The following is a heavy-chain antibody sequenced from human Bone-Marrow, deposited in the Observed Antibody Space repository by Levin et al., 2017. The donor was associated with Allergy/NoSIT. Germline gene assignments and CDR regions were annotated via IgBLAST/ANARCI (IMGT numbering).Heavy chain of an antibody. D-gene: IGHD1-26*01. CDR2: INGNSKSI. J-gene: IGHJ5*02. V-gene: IGHV3-48*01. Sequence: GGSLRLSCTASGFTFSDSGINWARQAPGEGLEWIAYINGNSKSIYYADSVKGRFTVSRDNARMSLYLHMNSLRPEDTAIYYCAKDRTTKTGGLASWGRGTLVTVSS. CDR3: AKDRTTKTGGLAS. CDR1: GFTFSDSG.